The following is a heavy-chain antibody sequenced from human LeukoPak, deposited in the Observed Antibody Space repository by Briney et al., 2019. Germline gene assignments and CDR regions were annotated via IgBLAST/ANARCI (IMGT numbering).Heavy chain of an antibody. D-gene: IGHD5-24*01. CDR3: ARGRDGYNLVPY. V-gene: IGHV4-39*01. CDR2: IYYSGST. Sequence: PSETLSLTCTVSGGSISSSRYFWGWIRQPPGKGLEWIGSIYYSGSTYYNPSLMSRVTISVDTSMNQFSLKLSSVTAAETAVYYCARGRDGYNLVPYWGQGTLVTVSS. CDR1: GGSISSSRYF. J-gene: IGHJ4*02.